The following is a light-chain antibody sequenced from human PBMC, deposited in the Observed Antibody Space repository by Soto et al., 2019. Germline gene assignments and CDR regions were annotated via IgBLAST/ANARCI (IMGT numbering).Light chain of an antibody. CDR2: DGN. CDR3: SSYTSSSLYV. J-gene: IGLJ1*01. Sequence: QSALTQPASVSGAPGQSIAISCTGTRSDVGAFNYVSWYQQHPGKAPKLMIYDGNNRPSGVSNRFSGSKSGHTASLTISGLQAEDEADYYCSSYTSSSLYVFGTGTKLTVL. V-gene: IGLV2-14*03. CDR1: RSDVGAFNY.